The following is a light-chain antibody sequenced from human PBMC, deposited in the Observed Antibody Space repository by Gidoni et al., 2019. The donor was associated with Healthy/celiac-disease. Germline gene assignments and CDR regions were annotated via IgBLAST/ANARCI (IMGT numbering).Light chain of an antibody. CDR2: AAS. CDR3: QQSYSTPRT. Sequence: DIQITQSPSSLSASVGDRVTITCRASQSISSYLNWYQQKPGKAPKLLIYAASSLQSGVPSRFSGSGSGTDFTLTISSLQPADFATYYCQQSYSTPRTFXPXTKVEIK. V-gene: IGKV1-39*01. CDR1: QSISSY. J-gene: IGKJ1*01.